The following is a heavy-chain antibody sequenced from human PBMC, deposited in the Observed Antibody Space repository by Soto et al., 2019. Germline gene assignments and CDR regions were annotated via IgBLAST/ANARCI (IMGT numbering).Heavy chain of an antibody. CDR2: IIPMLDIV. V-gene: IGHV1-69*10. D-gene: IGHD1-7*01. Sequence: SVKVSCKASGDTFGTYPVSWVRQAPGQGLEWMGGIIPMLDIVHFAQTFEGRVTITADEFSNTVYMELSSLRSDDTAVYYCAKDRNYPRDQFHYWGQGTLVTVSS. J-gene: IGHJ4*02. CDR1: GDTFGTYP. CDR3: AKDRNYPRDQFHY.